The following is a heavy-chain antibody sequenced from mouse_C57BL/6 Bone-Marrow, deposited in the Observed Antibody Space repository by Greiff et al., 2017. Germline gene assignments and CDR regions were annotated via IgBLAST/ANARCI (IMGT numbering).Heavy chain of an antibody. D-gene: IGHD1-1*01. CDR3: TTNLLLRLYYFDY. CDR2: IDPENGDT. J-gene: IGHJ2*01. Sequence: EVQRVESGAELVRPGASVKLSCTASGFNIKDDYMHWVKQRPEQGLEWIGWIDPENGDTEYASKFQGKATITADTSSNTAYLQLSSLTSEDTAVYYCTTNLLLRLYYFDYWGQGTTLTVSS. CDR1: GFNIKDDY. V-gene: IGHV14-4*01.